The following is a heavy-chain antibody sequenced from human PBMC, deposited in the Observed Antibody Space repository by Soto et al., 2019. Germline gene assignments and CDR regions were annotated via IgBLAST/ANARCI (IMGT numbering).Heavy chain of an antibody. CDR2: IIPILGTA. CDR3: ARYVGASHWFDP. D-gene: IGHD3-10*01. Sequence: QVQLVQSGAEVKKPGSSVKVSCKASGGTFSSYAISWVRQAPGQGLEWMGGIIPILGTANYAQKFLGRVTIPADESTSAAYLELTSLRSDDTALYYCARYVGASHWFDPWGQGTLVTVSS. J-gene: IGHJ5*02. V-gene: IGHV1-69*01. CDR1: GGTFSSYA.